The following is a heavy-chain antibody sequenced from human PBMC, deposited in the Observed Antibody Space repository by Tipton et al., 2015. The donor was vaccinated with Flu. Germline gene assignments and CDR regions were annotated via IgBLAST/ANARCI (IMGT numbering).Heavy chain of an antibody. CDR2: IHYTGKT. V-gene: IGHV4-59*01. D-gene: IGHD3-22*01. J-gene: IGHJ4*02. Sequence: TLSLTCTVSNDYLSDYYWNWIRQSPGKGLEWLGSIHYTGKTLHDPSLKSRVTMAVDTSKNQFFLNLTSVTAADTAVYYCARVGPDSSALDWGQGTRVTVSS. CDR3: ARVGPDSSALD. CDR1: NDYLSDYY.